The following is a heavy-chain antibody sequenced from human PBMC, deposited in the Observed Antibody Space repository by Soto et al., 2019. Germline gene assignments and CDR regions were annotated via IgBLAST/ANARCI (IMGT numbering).Heavy chain of an antibody. V-gene: IGHV1-69*12. Sequence: QVHLVQSGAEVKKPGSSVKVSCKASGDTFSSFAISWVRQAPGQGLEWMGGIIPIFRTPKYGQKFQGRVTITADEPTSTAYMELSSLRSEDTAVYYWARDKDREQLGGNYYYAWDVWGQWTTVIVSS. CDR1: GDTFSSFA. CDR2: IIPIFRTP. D-gene: IGHD1-1*01. J-gene: IGHJ6*02. CDR3: ARDKDREQLGGNYYYAWDV.